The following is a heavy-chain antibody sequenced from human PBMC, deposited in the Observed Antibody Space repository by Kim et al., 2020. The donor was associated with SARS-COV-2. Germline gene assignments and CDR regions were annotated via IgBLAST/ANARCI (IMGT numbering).Heavy chain of an antibody. CDR1: GFTFSSYW. Sequence: GGSLRLSCAASGFTFSSYWMSWVRQAPGKGLEWVANIKQDGSEKYYVDSVKGRFTISRDNAKNSLYLQMNSLRAEDTAVYYCARDLNYDFTKTFDYWGQGTLVTVSS. J-gene: IGHJ4*02. V-gene: IGHV3-7*03. CDR2: IKQDGSEK. CDR3: ARDLNYDFTKTFDY. D-gene: IGHD3-3*01.